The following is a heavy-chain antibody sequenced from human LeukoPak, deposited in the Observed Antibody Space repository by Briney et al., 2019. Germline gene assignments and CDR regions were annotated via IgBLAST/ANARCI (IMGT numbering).Heavy chain of an antibody. CDR3: ARGGSSSWSKIDY. CDR2: INPNSGGT. Sequence: ASVKVSCKASGYTFTSYGISWVRQAPGQGLEWMGWINPNSGGTNYAQKFQGRVTMTRATSISTACMELSRLRSDDTAVYYCARGGSSSWSKIDYWGQGTLVTVSS. J-gene: IGHJ4*02. V-gene: IGHV1-2*02. CDR1: GYTFTSYG. D-gene: IGHD6-13*01.